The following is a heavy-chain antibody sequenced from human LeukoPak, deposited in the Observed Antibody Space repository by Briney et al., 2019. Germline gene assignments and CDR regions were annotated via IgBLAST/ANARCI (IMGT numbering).Heavy chain of an antibody. Sequence: GGSLRLSCAASGFTFSSYGMHWVRQAPGKGLEWVAVISYDGSNKYYADSVKGRFTISRDNSKNTLYLQMSSLRAEDTAVYYYAKDREGYYGSGSYSGFDYWGQGTLVTVSS. V-gene: IGHV3-30*18. D-gene: IGHD3-10*01. CDR3: AKDREGYYGSGSYSGFDY. CDR2: ISYDGSNK. J-gene: IGHJ4*02. CDR1: GFTFSSYG.